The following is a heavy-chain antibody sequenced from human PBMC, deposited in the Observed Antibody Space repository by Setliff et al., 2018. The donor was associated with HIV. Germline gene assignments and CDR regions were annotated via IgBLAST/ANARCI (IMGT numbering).Heavy chain of an antibody. D-gene: IGHD2-21*01. Sequence: GGSLRLSCAASGLSISSNYMSWVRQAPGKGLEWVSIIYSGGDAYYSDSLKGRFTISRDNSRNTLYLQMSSLRAEDTAVYYCARVVVVIGSQDYFDYWGQGMLVTVSS. CDR2: IYSGGDA. CDR1: GLSISSNY. V-gene: IGHV3-66*02. CDR3: ARVVVVIGSQDYFDY. J-gene: IGHJ4*02.